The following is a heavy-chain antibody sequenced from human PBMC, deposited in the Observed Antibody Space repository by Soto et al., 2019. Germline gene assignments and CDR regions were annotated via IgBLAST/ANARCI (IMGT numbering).Heavy chain of an antibody. V-gene: IGHV1-8*01. J-gene: IGHJ3*02. D-gene: IGHD2-2*01. CDR3: ARGSSTSCYGPWCAFDI. Sequence: ASVKVSCKASGYTFTSYDINWVRQATGQGLEWMGWMNPNSGNTGYAQKFQGRVTMTRNTSISTAYMELSSLRSEDTAVYYCARGSSTSCYGPWCAFDIWGQGTMVTVSS. CDR2: MNPNSGNT. CDR1: GYTFTSYD.